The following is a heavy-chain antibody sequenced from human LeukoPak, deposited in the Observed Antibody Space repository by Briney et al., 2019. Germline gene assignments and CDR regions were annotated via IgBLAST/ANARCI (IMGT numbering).Heavy chain of an antibody. CDR2: INSDGSST. CDR1: GFTFSSYW. CDR3: AKTTPLLDIVVVPAAVDY. J-gene: IGHJ4*02. Sequence: PGGSLRLSCAASGFTFSSYWMHWVRQAPGKGLVWVSRINSDGSSTSYADSVKGRFTISRDNAKNTLYLQMNSLRAEDTAVYYCAKTTPLLDIVVVPAAVDYWGQGTLVTVSS. D-gene: IGHD2-2*01. V-gene: IGHV3-74*01.